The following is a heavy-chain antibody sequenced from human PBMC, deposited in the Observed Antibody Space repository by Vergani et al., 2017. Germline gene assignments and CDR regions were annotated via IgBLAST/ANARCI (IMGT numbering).Heavy chain of an antibody. J-gene: IGHJ6*03. V-gene: IGHV3-9*01. Sequence: EVQLVESGGGLVQPGRSLRLSCAASGFTFDDYAMHWVRQAPGKGLEWVSGISWNSGSTGYADSVKGRFTISRDNAKNSLYLQMNSLRAEDTAVYYCASQPGYSSSWYSVGYYHYYYMDVWGKGTTVTVSS. CDR2: ISWNSGST. CDR3: ASQPGYSSSWYSVGYYHYYYMDV. D-gene: IGHD6-13*01. CDR1: GFTFDDYA.